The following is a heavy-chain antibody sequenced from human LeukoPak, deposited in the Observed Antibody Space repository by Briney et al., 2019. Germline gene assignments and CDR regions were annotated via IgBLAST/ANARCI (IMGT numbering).Heavy chain of an antibody. V-gene: IGHV4-34*01. CDR1: GGSFSGYY. J-gene: IGHJ6*03. D-gene: IGHD3-22*01. CDR2: INHGGST. CDR3: ARGLWDSSGYYYGYYYYYMDV. Sequence: PSETLSLTCAVYGGSFSGYYWSWIRQPPGKGLEWIGEINHGGSTNYNPSLKSRVTISVDTSKNQFSLKLSSVTAADTAVYYCARGLWDSSGYYYGYYYYYMDVWGKGTTVTVSS.